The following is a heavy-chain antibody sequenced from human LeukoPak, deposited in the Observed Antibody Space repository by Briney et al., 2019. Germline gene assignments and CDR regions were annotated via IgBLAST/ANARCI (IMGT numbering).Heavy chain of an antibody. D-gene: IGHD2-2*01. CDR3: ARGPDIVVVPAARGFDY. CDR2: ISSSSSTI. Sequence: PTGGSLRLSCAASGFTFSSYSMNWVRQAPGKGLEWVSYISSSSSTIYYADSVKGRFTISRDNAKNSLYLQMNSLRAEDTAVYYCARGPDIVVVPAARGFDYWGQGTLVTVSS. J-gene: IGHJ4*02. CDR1: GFTFSSYS. V-gene: IGHV3-48*04.